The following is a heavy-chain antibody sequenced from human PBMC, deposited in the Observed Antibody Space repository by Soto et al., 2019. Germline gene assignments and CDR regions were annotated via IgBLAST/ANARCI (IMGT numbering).Heavy chain of an antibody. Sequence: EVQLLESGGGLVQPGGSLRLSCVGSGFFFSSYTMTWVRQAPGKGLEWVSSFSATSENTYYADSVRGRFTISRDNSKNTLFLQMNSPTAEDTAMYYCAKARDEQWVRLPFDDWGQVILVIVSS. CDR1: GFFFSSYT. V-gene: IGHV3-23*01. CDR2: FSATSENT. D-gene: IGHD6-19*01. J-gene: IGHJ4*02. CDR3: AKARDEQWVRLPFDD.